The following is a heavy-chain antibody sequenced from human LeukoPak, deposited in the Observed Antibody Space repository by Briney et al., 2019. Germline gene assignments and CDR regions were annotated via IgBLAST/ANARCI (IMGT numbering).Heavy chain of an antibody. Sequence: SETLSLTCIVSGGSINSHYWSWIRQPPGKGLEWIGDIHYTGTTYYNPSLKSRVAISVDRSKNQFSLKLSSVTAADTAVYYCAREGDYGNPIDYWGQGTLVTVSS. V-gene: IGHV4-59*11. CDR1: GGSINSHY. D-gene: IGHD4-11*01. CDR2: IHYTGTT. CDR3: AREGDYGNPIDY. J-gene: IGHJ4*02.